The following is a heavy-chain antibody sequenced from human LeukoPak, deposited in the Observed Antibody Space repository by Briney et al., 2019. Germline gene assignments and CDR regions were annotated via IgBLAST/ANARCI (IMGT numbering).Heavy chain of an antibody. V-gene: IGHV4-59*01. D-gene: IGHD3-3*01. CDR2: IYYSGST. J-gene: IGHJ3*02. CDR3: ASSITIFGVVTRGAFDI. Sequence: PSETLSLTCTVSGGSISSYYWSWIRQPPGKGLEWIGYIYYSGSTNYNPSLKSRVTISVDTSKNQFSLKLSSVTAADTAVYYRASSITIFGVVTRGAFDIWGQGTMVTVPS. CDR1: GGSISSYY.